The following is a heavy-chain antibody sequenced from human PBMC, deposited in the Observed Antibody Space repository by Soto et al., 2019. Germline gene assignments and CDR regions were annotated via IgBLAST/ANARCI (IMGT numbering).Heavy chain of an antibody. CDR2: ISLYSDGT. D-gene: IGHD2-2*01. CDR1: GYTFSNYG. Sequence: QVQLVQSGGEVKRPGASVKVSCKTSGYTFSNYGITWVRQAPGQPLEWLGWISLYSDGTNYAQKFQGRVSMTTDTSTTTAYMELSSLRSDDTAVYYCARVVPGAEAWFRPWGQGTLVTVSS. J-gene: IGHJ5*02. CDR3: ARVVPGAEAWFRP. V-gene: IGHV1-18*01.